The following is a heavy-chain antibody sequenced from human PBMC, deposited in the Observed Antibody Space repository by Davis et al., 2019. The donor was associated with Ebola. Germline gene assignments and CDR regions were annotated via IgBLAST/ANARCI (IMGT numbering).Heavy chain of an antibody. CDR1: GFIFRNYG. D-gene: IGHD4-17*01. Sequence: GESLKISCAASGFIFRNYGMHWVRQAPGKGLEWVAVISYDGSNKYYADSVKGRFTISRDNSKNTLYLQMNSLRAEDTAVYYCAKRTILRDWGQGTLVTVSS. CDR2: ISYDGSNK. CDR3: AKRTILRD. J-gene: IGHJ4*02. V-gene: IGHV3-30*18.